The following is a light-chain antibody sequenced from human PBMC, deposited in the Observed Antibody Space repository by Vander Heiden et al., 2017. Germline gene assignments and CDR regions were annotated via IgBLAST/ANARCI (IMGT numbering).Light chain of an antibody. CDR2: AAS. CDR1: QGISSY. V-gene: IGKV1-9*01. Sequence: DIQLTQSPSFLSASVGDRVTITCRASQGISSYLAWYQQKPGKAPKLLIYAASTLQSGVPSRFSGSGSGTEFTLTISSLQPEDFATYYCPQLTSYLTFGGGTKVELK. CDR3: PQLTSYLT. J-gene: IGKJ4*01.